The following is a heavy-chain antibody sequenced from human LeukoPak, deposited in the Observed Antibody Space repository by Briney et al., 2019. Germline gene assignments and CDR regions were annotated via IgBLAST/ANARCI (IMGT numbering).Heavy chain of an antibody. Sequence: SETLSLTCTVSGGSISSYYWSWIRQPAGKGLEWIGRIYTSGSTNYNPSLKSRVTMSVDTSKNQFSLKLSSVTAADTAVYYCARDFVFRDYDILTGYYLHQGYYYYMDVWGKGTTVTISS. J-gene: IGHJ6*03. CDR3: ARDFVFRDYDILTGYYLHQGYYYYMDV. CDR1: GGSISSYY. CDR2: IYTSGST. D-gene: IGHD3-9*01. V-gene: IGHV4-4*07.